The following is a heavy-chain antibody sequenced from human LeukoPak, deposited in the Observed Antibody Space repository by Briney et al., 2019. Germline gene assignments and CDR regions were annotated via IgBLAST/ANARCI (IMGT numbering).Heavy chain of an antibody. V-gene: IGHV1-8*01. CDR1: GYTFASYD. Sequence: ASVKVSCKASGYTFASYDINWVRQATGQGLEWMGWMNPNSGNTGYAQKFQGRVTITTDESTSTAYMELSSLRSEDTAVYYCASISPYCSGGSCQVGAFDIWGQGTMVTVSS. D-gene: IGHD2-15*01. J-gene: IGHJ3*02. CDR2: MNPNSGNT. CDR3: ASISPYCSGGSCQVGAFDI.